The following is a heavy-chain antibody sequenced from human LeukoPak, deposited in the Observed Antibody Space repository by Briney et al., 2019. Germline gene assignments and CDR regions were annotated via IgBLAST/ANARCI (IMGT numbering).Heavy chain of an antibody. V-gene: IGHV4-34*01. D-gene: IGHD1-26*01. CDR1: GGSFSGYY. Sequence: SETLSLTCAVYGGSFSGYYWSWIRHPPGKGLEWIGEINHSGSTNYNPSLKRRVTISVDTSKNQFSLKLRSVTAADTAVYYCARGRSVNYYDGDFDYWGRGTLVTVSS. CDR3: ARGRSVNYYDGDFDY. J-gene: IGHJ4*02. CDR2: INHSGST.